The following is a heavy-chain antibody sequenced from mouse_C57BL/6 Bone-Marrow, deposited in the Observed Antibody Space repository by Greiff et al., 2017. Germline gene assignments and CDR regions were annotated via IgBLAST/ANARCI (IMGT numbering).Heavy chain of an antibody. CDR1: GYTFTSYG. CDR3: ARTYYGNYVGFAY. V-gene: IGHV1-58*01. D-gene: IGHD2-1*01. Sequence: VQLKESGAELVRPGSSVKMSCKTSGYTFTSYGINWVKQRPGQGLEWIGYIYIGNGYTEYNEKFKGKATLTSDTSSSTAYMRLSSLTSEDSAIYFCARTYYGNYVGFAYWGQGTLVTVSA. J-gene: IGHJ3*01. CDR2: IYIGNGYT.